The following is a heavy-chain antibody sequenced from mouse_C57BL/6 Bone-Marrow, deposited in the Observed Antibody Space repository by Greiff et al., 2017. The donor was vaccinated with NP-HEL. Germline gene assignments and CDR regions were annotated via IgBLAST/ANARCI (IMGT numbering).Heavy chain of an antibody. Sequence: EVQLVESGGGLVKPGGSLKLSCAASGFTFSSYAMSWVRQTPEKRLEWVGTISDGGSYTYYPDNVKGRFTISRDNAKNNLYLQMSHLKSEDTAMYYCARDGFYYSNYDFDDWGQGTTLTVSS. CDR3: ARDGFYYSNYDFDD. CDR1: GFTFSSYA. CDR2: ISDGGSYT. J-gene: IGHJ2*01. D-gene: IGHD2-5*01. V-gene: IGHV5-4*01.